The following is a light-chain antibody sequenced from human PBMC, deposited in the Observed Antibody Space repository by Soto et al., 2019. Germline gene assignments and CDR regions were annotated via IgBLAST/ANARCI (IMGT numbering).Light chain of an antibody. Sequence: QSVLTQPPSASGTPGQRVTISCSGSRSNTGSNYVYWYPQFPGTAPKLLIYSNDKRPSGVPDRFSGSKSGTSASLAISGLRSEDEADYYCVSWDNSLSGRVFGGGTKLTVL. CDR3: VSWDNSLSGRV. CDR1: RSNTGSNY. V-gene: IGLV1-47*02. J-gene: IGLJ3*02. CDR2: SND.